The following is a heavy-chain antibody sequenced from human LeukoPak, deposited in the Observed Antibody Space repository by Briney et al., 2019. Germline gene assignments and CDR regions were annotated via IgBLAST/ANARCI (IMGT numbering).Heavy chain of an antibody. D-gene: IGHD5-12*01. J-gene: IGHJ4*02. V-gene: IGHV3-23*01. CDR1: GFNFNFNNYS. CDR3: VNAQKWRPTFDY. CDR2: INSRGTDT. Sequence: QPGGSLRLSCAVSGFNFNFNNYSMSWVRQAPGKGLEWVSDINSRGTDTYYADSVKGRFTISRDNSKNTVYLQMNSLRDEDTAVYYCVNAQKWRPTFDYWGQGILVTVFS.